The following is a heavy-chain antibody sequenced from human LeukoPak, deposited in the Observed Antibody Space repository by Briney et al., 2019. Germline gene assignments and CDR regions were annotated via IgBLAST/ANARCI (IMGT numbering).Heavy chain of an antibody. J-gene: IGHJ1*01. Sequence: SGRSLRLSCAASGFTFSSYGMHWVRQAPGKGLEGVALISYDGNNEYYADSVKGRFTISRDNSKNTLYLQMNSLRAEDTALYYCAREGDNNKWYRFQHWGQGTLVTVSS. CDR3: AREGDNNKWYRFQH. V-gene: IGHV3-30*03. D-gene: IGHD2-2*01. CDR1: GFTFSSYG. CDR2: ISYDGNNE.